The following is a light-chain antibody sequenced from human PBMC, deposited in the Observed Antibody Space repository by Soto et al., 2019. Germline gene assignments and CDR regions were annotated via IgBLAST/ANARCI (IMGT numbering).Light chain of an antibody. J-gene: IGLJ3*02. CDR3: AAWDDSLNGPL. CDR2: SNN. Sequence: QSVLTQPPSASGTPGQRVTISCSGSSSNIGSNAVNWYQQLPGTAHTLLIYSNNQRPSGVPDRFSGSKSGTSASLAVNGLQSEDEADYYCAAWDDSLNGPLFGGGTQLTVL. V-gene: IGLV1-44*01. CDR1: SSNIGSNA.